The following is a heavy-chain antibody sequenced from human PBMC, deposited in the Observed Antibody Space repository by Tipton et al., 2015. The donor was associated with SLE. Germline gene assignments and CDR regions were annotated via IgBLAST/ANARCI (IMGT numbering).Heavy chain of an antibody. J-gene: IGHJ5*02. CDR2: IFYSGST. V-gene: IGHV4-30-4*01. CDR1: GDSISSSKW. CDR3: AREVVTGNGRHFGP. D-gene: IGHD3-22*01. Sequence: TLSLTCTVSGDSISSSKWWSWVRQSPGKGLEWIGYIFYSGSTYYNPSLKSRVTISVDTSKNQFSLKLNSVTAADTAVYYCAREVVTGNGRHFGPWGQGTLVTVSS.